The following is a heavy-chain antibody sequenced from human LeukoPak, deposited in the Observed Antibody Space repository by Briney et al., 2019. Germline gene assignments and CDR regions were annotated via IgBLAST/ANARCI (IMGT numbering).Heavy chain of an antibody. V-gene: IGHV1-24*01. Sequence: ASVTVPCKVSGYTLTELSMHWVRQAPGKGLEWMGGFDPEDGETIYAQKFQGRVTMTRDTSTSTVYMELSSLRSEDTAVYYCARAAEGYDYWGQGTLVTVSS. J-gene: IGHJ4*02. CDR1: GYTLTELS. CDR2: FDPEDGET. D-gene: IGHD6-13*01. CDR3: ARAAEGYDY.